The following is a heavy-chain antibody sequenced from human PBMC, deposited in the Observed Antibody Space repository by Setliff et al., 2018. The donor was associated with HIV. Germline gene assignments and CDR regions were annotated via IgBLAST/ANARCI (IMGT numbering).Heavy chain of an antibody. Sequence: GASVKVSCKASAYTFTTYDINWVRQATGQGLEWMGWMNPNSGDTAYAQKFQGRVNMTRDTSISTAYLELSSLISEDTAVYYCARVRLIFTMIVVVSGAFDIWG. V-gene: IGHV1-8*01. CDR2: MNPNSGDT. CDR3: ARVRLIFTMIVVVSGAFDI. D-gene: IGHD3-22*01. CDR1: AYTFTTYD. J-gene: IGHJ3*02.